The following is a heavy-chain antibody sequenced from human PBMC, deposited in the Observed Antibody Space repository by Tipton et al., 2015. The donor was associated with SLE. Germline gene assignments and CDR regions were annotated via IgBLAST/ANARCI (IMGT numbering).Heavy chain of an antibody. CDR1: GHSISSGYY. Sequence: TLSLTCTVSGHSISSGYYWSWIRQAPGKGLEWLESIFDSGNTYYNPSLKSRVTTSVDTSTNQFSLKLSSVTAADTAVYYCARVPFYYYYYMDVWGKGTTVTVSS. CDR2: IFDSGNT. J-gene: IGHJ6*03. CDR3: ARVPFYYYYYMDV. V-gene: IGHV4-38-2*02.